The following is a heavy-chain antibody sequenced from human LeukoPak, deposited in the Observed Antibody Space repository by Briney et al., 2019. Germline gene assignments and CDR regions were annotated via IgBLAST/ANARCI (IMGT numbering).Heavy chain of an antibody. CDR1: GFTFDDYA. CDR3: AKDSHSSGWYVY. D-gene: IGHD6-19*01. Sequence: QPGGPLRLSCAASGFTFDDYAMHWVRQAPGKGLEWVAVISYDGSNKYYADSVKGRFTISRDNSKNTPYLQKNSLRAEDTAVYYCAKDSHSSGWYVYWGQGTLVTVSS. V-gene: IGHV3-30*18. J-gene: IGHJ4*02. CDR2: ISYDGSNK.